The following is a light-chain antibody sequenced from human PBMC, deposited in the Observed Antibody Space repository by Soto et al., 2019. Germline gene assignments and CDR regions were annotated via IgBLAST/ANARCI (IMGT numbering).Light chain of an antibody. Sequence: EIVLTQSPGTLSLSPGERATLSCRASHSISSTYLAWYQQKPGQAPRLLIYGASSRATGIPDRFSGSGSGTDFTLTISRLEPEDFAVYYCQQYGSLPPGTFGQGTKVEIK. CDR3: QQYGSLPPGT. CDR2: GAS. V-gene: IGKV3-20*01. CDR1: HSISSTY. J-gene: IGKJ1*01.